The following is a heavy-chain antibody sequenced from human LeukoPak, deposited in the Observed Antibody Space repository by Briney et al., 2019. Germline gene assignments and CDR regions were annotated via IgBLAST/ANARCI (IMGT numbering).Heavy chain of an antibody. Sequence: GGSLRLSCAASGFTFSSYAMSWVRQAPGKGLEWVSVIYSGGSTYYTDSVKGRFTISRDNSKNTLYLQMNSLRAEDTAVYYCARGYGDYGGGLDYWGQGTLVTVSS. CDR2: IYSGGST. V-gene: IGHV3-53*01. J-gene: IGHJ4*02. D-gene: IGHD4-17*01. CDR3: ARGYGDYGGGLDY. CDR1: GFTFSSYA.